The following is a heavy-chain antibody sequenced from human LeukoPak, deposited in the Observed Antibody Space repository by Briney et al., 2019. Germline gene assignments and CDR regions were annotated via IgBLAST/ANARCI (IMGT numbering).Heavy chain of an antibody. J-gene: IGHJ4*02. CDR1: GYSISSGYY. CDR2: IYYSGST. D-gene: IGHD2-15*01. V-gene: IGHV4-31*03. CDR3: AVVAATPGFDY. Sequence: SETLSLTCTVSGYSISSGYYWGWIRPHPGKGLEWIGYIYYSGSTYYNPSLKSRVTISVDTSKNQFSLKLSSVTAADTAVYYCAVVAATPGFDYWGQGTLVTVSS.